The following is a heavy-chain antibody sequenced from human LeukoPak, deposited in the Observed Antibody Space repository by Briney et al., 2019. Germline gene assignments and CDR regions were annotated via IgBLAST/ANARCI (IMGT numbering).Heavy chain of an antibody. J-gene: IGHJ4*02. CDR1: GFTFSTYG. Sequence: GGSLRLSCAASGFTFSTYGMSWVRQAPGKGLEWVSAISGSGGSTYYADSVRGRFTISRDNAKNSLYLQMNSLRAEDTAVYYCARDMIADYWGQGTLVTASS. V-gene: IGHV3-23*01. D-gene: IGHD3-22*01. CDR3: ARDMIADY. CDR2: ISGSGGST.